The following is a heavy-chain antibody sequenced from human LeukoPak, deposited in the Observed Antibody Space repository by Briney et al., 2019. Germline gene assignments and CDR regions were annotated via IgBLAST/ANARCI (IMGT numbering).Heavy chain of an antibody. CDR2: INTGNSNT. V-gene: IGHV1-3*04. D-gene: IGHD2-2*03. CDR1: GYSFTRYL. CDR3: AVGYSSSWFDF. J-gene: IGHJ5*01. Sequence: VASVKVSCKASGYSFTRYLIHWIRQAPGQSLEWMGWINTGNSNTKYSQKLRGRVTMTRDTSASTAHMELSSLKSEDAAVYYCAVGYSSSWFDFWGQGTQVTVSS.